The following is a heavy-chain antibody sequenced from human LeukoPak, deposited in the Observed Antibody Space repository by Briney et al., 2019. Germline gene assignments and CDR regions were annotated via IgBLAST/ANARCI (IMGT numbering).Heavy chain of an antibody. D-gene: IGHD5-12*01. CDR2: ISSSGSTI. CDR1: GFTFSDYY. V-gene: IGHV3-11*01. Sequence: GGSLRLSCAASGFTFSDYYMSWIRQAPGKGLEWVSYISSSGSTIYHADSVKGRFTISRDNAKNSLYLQMNSLRAEDTAVYYCARGPVDSLNWFDPWGQRTLVTVSS. CDR3: ARGPVDSLNWFDP. J-gene: IGHJ5*02.